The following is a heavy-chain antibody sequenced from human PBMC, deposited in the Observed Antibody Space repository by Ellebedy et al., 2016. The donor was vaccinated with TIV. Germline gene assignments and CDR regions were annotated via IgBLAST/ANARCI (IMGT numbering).Heavy chain of an antibody. CDR3: ARDGACGGDCYGDNY. V-gene: IGHV1-2*02. J-gene: IGHJ4*02. D-gene: IGHD2-21*02. CDR2: INPKNGGT. Sequence: AASVKVSCKASGYTFTGYYIHWVRQAPGQGLDWMGWINPKNGGTNYAQKFQGRVTMTRDTSISTAYMELSWLRSDDTAVYYCARDGACGGDCYGDNYWGQGSLVTVSS. CDR1: GYTFTGYY.